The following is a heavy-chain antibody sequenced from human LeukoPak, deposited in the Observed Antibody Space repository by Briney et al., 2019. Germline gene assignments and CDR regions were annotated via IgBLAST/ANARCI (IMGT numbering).Heavy chain of an antibody. CDR1: GYTFTGYY. CDR3: ARAGMVRGVIITPNWFDP. Sequence: VASVKVSCKASGYTFTGYYMHWVRQAPGQGLEWMGWINPNRGGTNYAQKFQGRVTMTRDTSISTAYMELSRLRSDDTAVYYCARAGMVRGVIITPNWFDPWGQGTLVTVSS. V-gene: IGHV1-2*02. J-gene: IGHJ5*02. D-gene: IGHD3-10*01. CDR2: INPNRGGT.